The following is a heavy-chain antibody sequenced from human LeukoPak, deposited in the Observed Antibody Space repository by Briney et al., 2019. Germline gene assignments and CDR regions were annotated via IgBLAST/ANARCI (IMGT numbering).Heavy chain of an antibody. J-gene: IGHJ6*02. CDR2: INPSGGST. CDR1: GYTFTSYY. V-gene: IGHV1-46*01. CDR3: ARDFGVPPPSGWYLPLSYYYYGMDV. Sequence: ASVKVSCKASGYTFTSYYMHWVRQAPGQGLEWMGIINPSGGSTSYAQKFQGRITMTRDTSTSTVYMELSSLRSEDTAAYYCARDFGVPPPSGWYLPLSYYYYGMDVWGQGTTVTVSS. D-gene: IGHD6-19*01.